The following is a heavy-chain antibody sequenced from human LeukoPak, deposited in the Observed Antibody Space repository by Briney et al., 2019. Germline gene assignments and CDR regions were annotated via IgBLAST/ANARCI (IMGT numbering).Heavy chain of an antibody. CDR3: ARERRVGFTQIDY. J-gene: IGHJ4*02. D-gene: IGHD3-22*01. CDR2: INPYNSGT. Sequence: ASVTVSCKASGYTFSGYYIHWVRQAPGQGLEWMGWINPYNSGTNSAQKFQGRVTMTTDTSISTAFMELSGLKSDDTALYYCARERRVGFTQIDYWGQGTLVTVSP. CDR1: GYTFSGYY. V-gene: IGHV1-2*02.